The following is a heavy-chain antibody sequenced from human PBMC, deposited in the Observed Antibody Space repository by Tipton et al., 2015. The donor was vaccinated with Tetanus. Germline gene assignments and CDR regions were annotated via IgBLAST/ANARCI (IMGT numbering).Heavy chain of an antibody. CDR1: GGSISSYY. V-gene: IGHV4-59*01. CDR3: ARIGWLQQNKPAFDI. D-gene: IGHD6-19*01. J-gene: IGHJ3*02. Sequence: LRLSCTVSGGSISSYYWTWIRQPPGRGLEWIGYVHYSGSTNYSPSLRSRVTLSVDTSKNQSSLKLSSVTAADTAVYYCARIGWLQQNKPAFDIWGQGTVVTVSS. CDR2: VHYSGST.